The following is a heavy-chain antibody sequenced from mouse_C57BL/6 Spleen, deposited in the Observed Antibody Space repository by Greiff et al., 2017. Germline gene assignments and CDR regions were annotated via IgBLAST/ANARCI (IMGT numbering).Heavy chain of an antibody. Sequence: QVQLQQPGAELVKPGASVTLSCKASGYTFTSYWMHWVKQRPGQGLEWIGMIHPNSGSTNYNEKFQSKATLTVDNSSSTAYMLLSSLTSEDAAVYDCARYDDDGLAYWGQGTLVTVSA. CDR2: IHPNSGST. CDR1: GYTFTSYW. CDR3: ARYDDDGLAY. D-gene: IGHD2-4*01. V-gene: IGHV1-64*01. J-gene: IGHJ3*01.